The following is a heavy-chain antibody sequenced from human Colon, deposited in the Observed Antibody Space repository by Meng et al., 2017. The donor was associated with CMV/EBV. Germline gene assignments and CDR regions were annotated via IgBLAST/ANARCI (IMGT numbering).Heavy chain of an antibody. Sequence: CKASGFTFRHRYVHWVRQAPGQALEWMGWITPFNGNPNYAQKLQDRVTITRDMSMTTAYMELSSLRSDDRAIYFCASGEEQLAHFDYWGQGTLVTVSS. CDR3: ASGEEQLAHFDY. CDR1: GFTFRHRY. D-gene: IGHD6-13*01. V-gene: IGHV1-45*02. J-gene: IGHJ4*02. CDR2: ITPFNGNP.